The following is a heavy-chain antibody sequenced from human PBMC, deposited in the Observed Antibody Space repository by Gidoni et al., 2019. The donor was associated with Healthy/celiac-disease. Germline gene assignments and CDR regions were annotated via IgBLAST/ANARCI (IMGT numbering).Heavy chain of an antibody. CDR3: ARDERITIFGVASYYYYYYMDV. Sequence: GGSFSGYYWSWIRQPPGKGLEWIGEINHSGSTNYNPSLKSRVTISVDTSKNQFSLKLSSVTDADTAVYYCARDERITIFGVASYYYYYYMDVWGKGTTVTVSS. CDR2: INHSGST. V-gene: IGHV4-34*01. D-gene: IGHD3-3*01. J-gene: IGHJ6*03. CDR1: GGSFSGYY.